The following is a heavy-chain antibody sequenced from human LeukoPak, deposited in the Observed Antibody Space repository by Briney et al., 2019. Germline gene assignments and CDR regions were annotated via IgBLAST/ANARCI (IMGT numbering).Heavy chain of an antibody. CDR3: ARQKRNSSGWYGDY. Sequence: PSETLSLTCAVSGYSISSGYYWSWIRQPPGKGLEWIGYIYYSGTTYYNPSLKSRITISIDTSKSQFSLKLSSVTAADTAVYYCARQKRNSSGWYGDYWGQGTLVTVSS. D-gene: IGHD6-19*01. J-gene: IGHJ4*02. CDR1: GYSISSGYY. V-gene: IGHV4-30-4*08. CDR2: IYYSGTT.